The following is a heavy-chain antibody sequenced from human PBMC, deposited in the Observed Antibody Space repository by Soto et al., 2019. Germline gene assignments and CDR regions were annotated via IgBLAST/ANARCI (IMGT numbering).Heavy chain of an antibody. CDR1: GFTFSSYA. CDR3: AKAFGTYYFDY. D-gene: IGHD3-10*01. CDR2: IGSSGANT. J-gene: IGHJ4*01. Sequence: GGSLILSCVGSGFTFSSYAMRWVRQAPGKGLEWVSAIGSSGANTYYADSVKGRFTISRDNSKNTVYLQMNSLRAEDTAVYYCAKAFGTYYFDYWGQGTVVTVSS. V-gene: IGHV3-23*01.